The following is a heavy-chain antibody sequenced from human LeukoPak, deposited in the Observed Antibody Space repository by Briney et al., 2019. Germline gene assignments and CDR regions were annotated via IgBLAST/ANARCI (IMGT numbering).Heavy chain of an antibody. Sequence: QAGGSLRLSCAASGFTFSSYWMSWVRQAPGKGLEWVANIKQDGSEKYYVDSVKGRFTISRDNAKNSLYLQMNSLRAEDTAVYYCAREGSGSYHDAFDIWGQGTMVTVSS. CDR3: AREGSGSYHDAFDI. CDR2: IKQDGSEK. J-gene: IGHJ3*02. V-gene: IGHV3-7*01. CDR1: GFTFSSYW. D-gene: IGHD1-26*01.